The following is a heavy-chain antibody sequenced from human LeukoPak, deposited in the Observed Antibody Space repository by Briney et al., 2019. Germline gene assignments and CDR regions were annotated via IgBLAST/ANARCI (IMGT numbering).Heavy chain of an antibody. CDR1: GGSFSGYY. D-gene: IGHD3-22*01. CDR3: ARGSLYYDSSGYSNYYYYYGMDV. J-gene: IGHJ6*02. V-gene: IGHV4-34*01. CDR2: INHSGST. Sequence: SETLSLTCAVYGGSFSGYYWSWIRQPPGKGLEWIGEINHSGSTNYNPSLKSRVTISVDTSKNQFSLKLSSVTAADTAVYYCARGSLYYDSSGYSNYYYYYGMDVWGQGTTVTVAS.